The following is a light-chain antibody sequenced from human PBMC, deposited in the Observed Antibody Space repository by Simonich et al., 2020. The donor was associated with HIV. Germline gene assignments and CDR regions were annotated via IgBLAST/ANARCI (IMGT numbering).Light chain of an antibody. J-gene: IGKJ2*01. V-gene: IGKV3D-7*01. CDR3: QQDYNLPMYT. Sequence: EIVMTQSPATLSVSPGERATLSCRASQSVSSSYLAWYQQKPGLAPRLLIYDASTRATSIPARFSGSGSGTDFTLTISSLQPEDFAVYYCQQDYNLPMYTFGQATKLEIK. CDR1: QSVSSSY. CDR2: DAS.